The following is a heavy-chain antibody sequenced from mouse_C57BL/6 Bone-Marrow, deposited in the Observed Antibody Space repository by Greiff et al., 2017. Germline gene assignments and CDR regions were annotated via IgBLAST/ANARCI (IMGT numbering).Heavy chain of an antibody. J-gene: IGHJ2*01. CDR1: GYTFTSYW. Sequence: QVQLQQPGAELVMPGASVKLSCKASGYTFTSYWMHWVKQRPGQGLEWIGEIDPSDSYTNYNQKFKGKSTLTVDKSSCTAYMQLSSLTSEDSAVYYCARVKGLRYFDYWGQGTTLTVSS. D-gene: IGHD1-1*01. V-gene: IGHV1-69*01. CDR3: ARVKGLRYFDY. CDR2: IDPSDSYT.